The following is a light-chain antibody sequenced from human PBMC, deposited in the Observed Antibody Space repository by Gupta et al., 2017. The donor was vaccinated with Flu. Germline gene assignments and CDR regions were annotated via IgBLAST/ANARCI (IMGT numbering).Light chain of an antibody. CDR2: AAS. V-gene: IGKV1-17*01. Sequence: DIQMTQSPSSLSASVGDRVTITCRASQGVGKYLGWYQQKPGKAPKVLIYAASNLQAGVPSRFSGSGSGTEFTLTISSLQPEYFATYYCLQHNSYPLIFGGGT. CDR1: QGVGKY. J-gene: IGKJ4*01. CDR3: LQHNSYPLI.